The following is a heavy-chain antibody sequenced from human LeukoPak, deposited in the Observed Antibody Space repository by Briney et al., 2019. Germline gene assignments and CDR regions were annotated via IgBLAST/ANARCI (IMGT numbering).Heavy chain of an antibody. D-gene: IGHD3-10*01. V-gene: IGHV1-2*04. Sequence: ASVKVSCKASGYTFTVYYMHWVRQAPGQGLEWMGWINPNSGGTNYAQKFQGWVTMTRDTSISTAYMELSRLRSDDTAVYYCARDQYYGSGSSAMDVWGKGTTVTVSS. CDR2: INPNSGGT. CDR3: ARDQYYGSGSSAMDV. CDR1: GYTFTVYY. J-gene: IGHJ6*04.